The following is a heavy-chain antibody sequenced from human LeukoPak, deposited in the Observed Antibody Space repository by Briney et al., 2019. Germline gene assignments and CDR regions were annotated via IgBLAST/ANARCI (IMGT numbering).Heavy chain of an antibody. CDR2: IYSGNRT. V-gene: IGHV3-66*04. CDR1: GFTVSNNY. J-gene: IGHJ6*02. Sequence: GGSLRLSCAASGFTVSNNYMTWVRQAPGKGLEWVSVIYSGNRTKYADSVKGRFIISRDNSKNTMLFQMNSLRAEDTAVYYCARLTSGNGLDVWGRGTTVTVS. D-gene: IGHD3-3*01. CDR3: ARLTSGNGLDV.